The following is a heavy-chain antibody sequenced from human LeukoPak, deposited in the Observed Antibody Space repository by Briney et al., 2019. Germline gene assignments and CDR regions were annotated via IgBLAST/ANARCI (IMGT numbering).Heavy chain of an antibody. J-gene: IGHJ4*02. CDR1: GFTFSSHW. CDR3: ARDHVVRGVVWDY. V-gene: IGHV3-7*05. Sequence: AGGSLRLSCAASGFTFSSHWMSWVRQAPGKGLEWVASINQDGSEKYSVDSVKGRFTISRDNAKNALYLQMNSLRAEDTAFYYCARDHVVRGVVWDYWGQGTLVTVFS. CDR2: INQDGSEK. D-gene: IGHD3-10*01.